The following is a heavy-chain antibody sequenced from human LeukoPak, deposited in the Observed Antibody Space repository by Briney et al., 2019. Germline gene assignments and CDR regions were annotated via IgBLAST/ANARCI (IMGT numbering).Heavy chain of an antibody. V-gene: IGHV3-11*01. D-gene: IGHD1-1*01. CDR2: ISSVGNTI. Sequence: GGSLRLSCAASGFTFSDYYMSWIRQAPGKGPECVSYISSVGNTIYYADSVKGRFTISRDNAKNSLFLEMNSLRAEDTAVYYCARTHQLLFYGLDVWGQGTTVIVSS. CDR1: GFTFSDYY. CDR3: ARTHQLLFYGLDV. J-gene: IGHJ6*02.